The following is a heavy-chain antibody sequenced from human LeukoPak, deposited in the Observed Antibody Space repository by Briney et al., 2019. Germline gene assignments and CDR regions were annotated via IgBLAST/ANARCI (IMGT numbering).Heavy chain of an antibody. CDR3: ARDNGYSYGYFDY. CDR2: IIPIFGTA. V-gene: IGHV1-69*13. Sequence: GASVKVSCKASGGTFSIYAISWVRQAPGQGLEWMGGIIPIFGTANYAQKFQGRVTITADESTSTAYMELSSLRSEDTAVYYCARDNGYSYGYFDYWGQGTLVTVSS. CDR1: GGTFSIYA. J-gene: IGHJ4*02. D-gene: IGHD5-18*01.